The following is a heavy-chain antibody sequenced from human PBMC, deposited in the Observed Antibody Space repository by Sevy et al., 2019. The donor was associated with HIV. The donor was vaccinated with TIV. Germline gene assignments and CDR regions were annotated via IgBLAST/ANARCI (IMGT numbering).Heavy chain of an antibody. CDR3: ARVQGIAARPDYYFDS. J-gene: IGHJ4*02. CDR1: GFTFSDYY. V-gene: IGHV3-11*06. Sequence: GGSLRLSCAASGFTFSDYYMSWIRQAPGKGLEWVSYISSSSSYTNYADSVKGRFTISRDNAKNSLYLQMNSLRAEDTAVYYCARVQGIAARPDYYFDSWGQGTLVTVSS. D-gene: IGHD6-6*01. CDR2: ISSSSSYT.